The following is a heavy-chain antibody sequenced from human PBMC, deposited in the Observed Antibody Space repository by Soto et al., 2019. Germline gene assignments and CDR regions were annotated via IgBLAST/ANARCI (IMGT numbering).Heavy chain of an antibody. Sequence: QVQLVQSGAEVKKPGSSVKVSCKASGGTFSSYTISWVRQAPGQGLEWMGRIIPILGIANYAQKFQGRVTITADKSTSTSYIELSSLRSEDTAVYYCARDPVVPGVIWFDPWGQGTLVTFSS. CDR3: ARDPVVPGVIWFDP. J-gene: IGHJ5*02. V-gene: IGHV1-69*08. CDR2: IIPILGIA. CDR1: GGTFSSYT. D-gene: IGHD3-10*01.